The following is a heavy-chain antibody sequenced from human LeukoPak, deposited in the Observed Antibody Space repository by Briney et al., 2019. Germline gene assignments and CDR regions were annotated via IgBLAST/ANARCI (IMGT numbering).Heavy chain of an antibody. Sequence: VQPGGSLRLSCATSGFIFSTYALSWVRQAPGKGLEWASSISGSGGSTYHADSVKGRFTISRDSSKNTLYLQMNSLRAEDTAIYYCARVIRAAPGKGYFDYWGQGTLVTVSS. V-gene: IGHV3-23*01. D-gene: IGHD6-13*01. CDR1: GFIFSTYA. CDR2: ISGSGGST. CDR3: ARVIRAAPGKGYFDY. J-gene: IGHJ4*02.